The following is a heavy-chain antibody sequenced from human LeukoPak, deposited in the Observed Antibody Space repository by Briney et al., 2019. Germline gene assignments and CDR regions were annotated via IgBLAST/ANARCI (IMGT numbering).Heavy chain of an antibody. CDR1: GFTVSSNY. Sequence: GGSLRLSCAASGFTVSSNYMSWVRQAPGKGVEWVSVIYSGGSTYYADSVKGRFNISRHNSKNTLYLQMNSLRAEDTAVYYCARGGSSWYFFDYWGQGTLVTVSS. J-gene: IGHJ4*02. D-gene: IGHD6-13*01. CDR3: ARGGSSWYFFDY. V-gene: IGHV3-53*04. CDR2: IYSGGST.